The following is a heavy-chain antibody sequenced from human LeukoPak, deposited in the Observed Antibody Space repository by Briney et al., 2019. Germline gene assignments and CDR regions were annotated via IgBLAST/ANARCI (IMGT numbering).Heavy chain of an antibody. V-gene: IGHV4-59*01. CDR1: GGSISSYY. D-gene: IGHD3-22*01. CDR3: AIKLSGSFDY. Sequence: PSETLSLTCAVSGGSISSYYWSWIRQPPGKGLEWIGYIYYSGSTNYNPSLKSRVTISVDTSKNQFSLKLSSVTAADTAVYYCAIKLSGSFDYWGQGTLVTVSS. J-gene: IGHJ4*02. CDR2: IYYSGST.